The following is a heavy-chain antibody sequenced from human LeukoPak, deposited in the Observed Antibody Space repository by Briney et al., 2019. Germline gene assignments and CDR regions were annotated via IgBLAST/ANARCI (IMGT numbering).Heavy chain of an antibody. CDR3: ARHFRSYYGSGSYYPTYFDY. Sequence: SETLSLTCTVSGGSISGSNDYWAWIRQPPGKGLESIVNIDYSGSTYYKPSLKSRVTISGDTSKTQFTLKLSSLTAADTAVYYCARHFRSYYGSGSYYPTYFDYWGQGTLVTVSS. D-gene: IGHD3-10*01. CDR2: IDYSGST. V-gene: IGHV4-39*01. CDR1: GGSISGSNDY. J-gene: IGHJ4*02.